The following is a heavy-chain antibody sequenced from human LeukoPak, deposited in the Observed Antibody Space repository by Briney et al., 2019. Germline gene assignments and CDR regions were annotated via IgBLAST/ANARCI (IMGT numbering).Heavy chain of an antibody. J-gene: IGHJ4*02. V-gene: IGHV3-74*01. CDR3: AREVGETYYYDSSGYYYDY. Sequence: GGSLRLSCAASGFTFSSYWMHWVRQAPGKGLVWVSRTNSDGSSTSYADSVKGRFTISRDNAKNTLYLQMNSLRAEDTAVYYCAREVGETYYYDSSGYYYDYWGQGTLVTVSS. CDR1: GFTFSSYW. D-gene: IGHD3-22*01. CDR2: TNSDGSST.